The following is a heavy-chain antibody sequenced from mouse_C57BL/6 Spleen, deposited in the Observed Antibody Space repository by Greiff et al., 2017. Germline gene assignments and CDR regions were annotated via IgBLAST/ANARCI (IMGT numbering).Heavy chain of an antibody. CDR1: GYTFTSYW. D-gene: IGHD2-1*01. Sequence: QVQLQQPGAELVRPGTSVKLSCKASGYTFTSYWMDWVKQRPGQGLEWIGVIDPSDSYTNYNQKFKGKAILTVDKSSSTAYMQLSSLTSEDSAVYYCARGDLLGFAYWGQGTLVTVSA. CDR2: IDPSDSYT. J-gene: IGHJ3*01. V-gene: IGHV1-59*01. CDR3: ARGDLLGFAY.